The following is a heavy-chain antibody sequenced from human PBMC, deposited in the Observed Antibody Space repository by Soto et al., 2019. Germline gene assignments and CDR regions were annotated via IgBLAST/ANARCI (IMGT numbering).Heavy chain of an antibody. CDR2: INAGNGNT. CDR3: ARAVAVPADFDY. D-gene: IGHD2-2*01. J-gene: IGHJ4*02. Sequence: GGSVEVSCKASGYTFTGYAMHWVRQAPGQRLEWMGWINAGNGNTKYSQKFQGRVTITRDTSASTAYMELSSLRSEDTAVYYCARAVAVPADFDYWGQGTLVTVSS. V-gene: IGHV1-3*01. CDR1: GYTFTGYA.